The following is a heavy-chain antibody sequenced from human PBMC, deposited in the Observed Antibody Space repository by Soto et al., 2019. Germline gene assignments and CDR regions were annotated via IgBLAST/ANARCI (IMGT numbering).Heavy chain of an antibody. CDR1: GDSVSSNSGA. CDR2: TYYRSKWYN. D-gene: IGHD3-10*01. J-gene: IGHJ6*02. Sequence: QVQLQQSGARLVKPSQTLSLTCAISGDSVSSNSGAWNWIRQSPSRALEWLGRTYYRSKWYNDYAVSVKSRISINPDTSKNEFSLQLNSVNPEDTAVYYCARQRSGSQYYGLDVWGQGTTVTVSS. CDR3: ARQRSGSQYYGLDV. V-gene: IGHV6-1*01.